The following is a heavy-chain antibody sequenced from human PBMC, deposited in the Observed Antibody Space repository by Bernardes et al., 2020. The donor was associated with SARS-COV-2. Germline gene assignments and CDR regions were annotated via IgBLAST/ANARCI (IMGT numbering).Heavy chain of an antibody. V-gene: IGHV3-48*01. J-gene: IGHJ4*02. CDR2: ISSGGDTI. Sequence: GGSLILSCVGSGFIFTTYSMSWVRQAPGQGLEWLLFISSGGDTIHDADSVRGRFTVSRDDAKNSVYLQMNSLRAEDTAVYYCARGWRENSFDYWGQGALVTVSS. D-gene: IGHD2-15*01. CDR1: GFIFTTYS. CDR3: ARGWRENSFDY.